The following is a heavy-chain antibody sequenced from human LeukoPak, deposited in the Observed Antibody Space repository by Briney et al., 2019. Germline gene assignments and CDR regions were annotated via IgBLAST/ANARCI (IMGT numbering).Heavy chain of an antibody. Sequence: GGSLRLSCTASGFTFSNYNMNWVRQAPGKGLEWLSYISSSTSDIYYADSVKGRFTISRDNSKNTLYLQMNSLRAEDTAVYYCASGAVAGDYWGQGTLVTVSS. CDR2: ISSSTSDI. CDR1: GFTFSNYN. D-gene: IGHD6-19*01. CDR3: ASGAVAGDY. V-gene: IGHV3-48*01. J-gene: IGHJ4*02.